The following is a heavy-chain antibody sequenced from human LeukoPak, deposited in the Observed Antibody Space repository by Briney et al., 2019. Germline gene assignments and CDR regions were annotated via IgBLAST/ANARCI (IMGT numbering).Heavy chain of an antibody. D-gene: IGHD3-3*01. CDR2: ISYSGST. J-gene: IGHJ4*02. Sequence: SETLSLTCTVSGGSISSTNYYWGWIRQPPGKGLEWIGSISYSGSTYYNPSLKGRVTISVDTSKNQFSLKLSSVTAADTAVYYCARGTYYDFWSGPDYWGQGTLVTVSS. CDR3: ARGTYYDFWSGPDY. V-gene: IGHV4-39*07. CDR1: GGSISSTNYY.